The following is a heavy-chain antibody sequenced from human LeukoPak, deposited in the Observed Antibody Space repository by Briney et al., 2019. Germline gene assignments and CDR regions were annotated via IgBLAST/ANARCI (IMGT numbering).Heavy chain of an antibody. J-gene: IGHJ4*02. V-gene: IGHV3-23*01. CDR1: GFTFNSYA. D-gene: IGHD2-15*01. CDR2: ISGSGSST. Sequence: GGSLRLSCAASGFTFNSYAMNWVHQAPGKGLEWVSGISGSGSSTYYADSVKGRFTISRDNSKNTLYLQMNNLRAEDTAVYYCAKERIWNVVVVVAAQNFDYWGQGTLVTISS. CDR3: AKERIWNVVVVVAAQNFDY.